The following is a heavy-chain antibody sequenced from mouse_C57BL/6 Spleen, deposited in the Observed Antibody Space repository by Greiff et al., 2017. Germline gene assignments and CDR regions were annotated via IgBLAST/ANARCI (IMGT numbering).Heavy chain of an antibody. J-gene: IGHJ4*01. CDR3: ARNYGSRGYAMDY. Sequence: QVQLQQPGAELVRPGTSVKLSCKASGYTFTSYWMHWVKQRPGQGLEWIGVIDPSDSYTNYNQKFKGKATLTVDTSSSTAYMQLSSLTPEDSAVYYCARNYGSRGYAMDYWGQGTSVTVSS. D-gene: IGHD1-1*01. V-gene: IGHV1-59*01. CDR1: GYTFTSYW. CDR2: IDPSDSYT.